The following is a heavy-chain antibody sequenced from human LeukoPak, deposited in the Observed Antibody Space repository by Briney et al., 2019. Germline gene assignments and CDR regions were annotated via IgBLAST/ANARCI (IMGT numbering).Heavy chain of an antibody. CDR1: GFTFSSYA. V-gene: IGHV3-30-3*01. CDR3: ASGEQLTNHGDFDY. D-gene: IGHD6-13*01. J-gene: IGHJ4*02. CDR2: ISYDGSNK. Sequence: GGSLRPSCAASGFTFSSYAMHWVRQAPGKGLEWVAVISYDGSNKYYADSVKGRFTISRDNSKNTLYLQMNSLRAEDTAVYYCASGEQLTNHGDFDYWGQGTLVTVSS.